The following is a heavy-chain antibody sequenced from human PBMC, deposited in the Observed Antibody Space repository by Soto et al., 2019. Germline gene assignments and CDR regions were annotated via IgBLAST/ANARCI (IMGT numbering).Heavy chain of an antibody. CDR3: ARGDSYYAMDV. V-gene: IGHV3-30-3*01. CDR1: GFTFSNYF. Sequence: QVQLVESGGGVVQPGRSLRLSCAAPGFTFSNYFMYWVRQAPGKGLEWVAVISYDGSTKNYADSVKGRFSISRDNSKTTLYLQMNSLRAEDTALYYCARGDSYYAMDVWGQGTTVTVSS. CDR2: ISYDGSTK. J-gene: IGHJ6*02.